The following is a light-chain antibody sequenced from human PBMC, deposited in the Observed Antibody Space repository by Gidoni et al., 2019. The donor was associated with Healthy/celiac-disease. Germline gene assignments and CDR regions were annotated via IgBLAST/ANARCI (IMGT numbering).Light chain of an antibody. CDR1: QSISSW. Sequence: DIQMSQSPSTLSASVGDRVTLTCRASQSISSWLAWYQQKPGKAPKLLIYDAYSLESGVPSRFSGSGSGTEFTLTISSLQPDDFATYYCQQYHRYPLTFGGGTKVEIK. V-gene: IGKV1-5*01. CDR2: DAY. J-gene: IGKJ4*01. CDR3: QQYHRYPLT.